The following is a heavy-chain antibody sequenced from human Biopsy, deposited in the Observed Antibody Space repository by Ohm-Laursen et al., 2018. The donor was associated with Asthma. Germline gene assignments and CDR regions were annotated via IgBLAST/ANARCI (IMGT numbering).Heavy chain of an antibody. CDR3: ARVWAGGFDS. J-gene: IGHJ4*02. D-gene: IGHD6-19*01. CDR1: GGSINNYY. CDR2: IYYTGST. Sequence: PSDTLSLTCTVSGGSINNYYWSWIRQPPGKGLDLIGYIYYTGSTNYNPSLKSRVTLSVDTSNNQFSLKLSSVTAADTAFYYCARVWAGGFDSWGQGTLVTVSS. V-gene: IGHV4-59*07.